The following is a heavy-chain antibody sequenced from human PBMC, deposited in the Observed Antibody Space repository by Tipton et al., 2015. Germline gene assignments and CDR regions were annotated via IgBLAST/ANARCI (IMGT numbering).Heavy chain of an antibody. J-gene: IGHJ4*02. CDR3: ACHDYDLLTRDYQTVDY. CDR2: INKDVTEK. D-gene: IGHD3-9*01. Sequence: SLRLSCSASGFEFSSYRMSWVRQAPGKGLEWVAYINKDVTEKSYGDSVKGRFTISRDNAKKSLFLQMDNLRHDDTAVYYCACHDYDLLTRDYQTVDYWGQGTRVTVSS. V-gene: IGHV3-7*03. CDR1: GFEFSSYR.